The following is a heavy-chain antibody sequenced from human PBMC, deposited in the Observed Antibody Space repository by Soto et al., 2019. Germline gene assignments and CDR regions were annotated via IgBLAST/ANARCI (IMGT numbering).Heavy chain of an antibody. CDR3: ARLNEDIWGSYVDY. D-gene: IGHD3-16*01. V-gene: IGHV4-39*01. Sequence: QLQLQESGPGLVRPSETLSLTCSVSGGSINSSNYYWGWIRQPPGKGLEWFGSAYYTGSTSYNPSLKSRVSISVDTSKNQFSLKLSSVTAADTAIYYCARLNEDIWGSYVDYWGQGTLVSVSS. CDR2: AYYTGST. J-gene: IGHJ4*02. CDR1: GGSINSSNYY.